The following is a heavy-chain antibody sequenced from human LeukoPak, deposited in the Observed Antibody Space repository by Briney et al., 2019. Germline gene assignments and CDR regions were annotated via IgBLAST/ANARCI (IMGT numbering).Heavy chain of an antibody. CDR3: ARAQAHYDFWSGYYTS. J-gene: IGHJ4*02. D-gene: IGHD3-3*01. CDR2: INHSGST. V-gene: IGHV4-34*09. Sequence: SETLSLTCAVYGGSFSGYYWSWIRQPPGKGLEWIGEINHSGSTNYNPSLKSRVTISVDTSKNQFSLKLSSVTAADTAVYYCARAQAHYDFWSGYYTSWGQGTLVTVSS. CDR1: GGSFSGYY.